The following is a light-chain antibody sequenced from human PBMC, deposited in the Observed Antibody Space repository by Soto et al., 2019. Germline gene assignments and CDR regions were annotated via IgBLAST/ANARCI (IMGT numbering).Light chain of an antibody. V-gene: IGLV3-12*02. CDR2: SDT. J-gene: IGLJ2*01. CDR3: QVWDSSSDHPEV. CDR1: NIGSKA. Sequence: SYELTQPHSVSVATVQMARITCGGNNIGSKAVHWYHQEPGQDPVLVIYSDTNRPSGIPERISGSNPGNTATLTISSIEAGDEADYYCQVWDSSSDHPEVFGGGTQLTVL.